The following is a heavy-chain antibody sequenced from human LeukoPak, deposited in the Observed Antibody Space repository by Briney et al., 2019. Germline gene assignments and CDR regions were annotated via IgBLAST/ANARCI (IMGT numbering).Heavy chain of an antibody. J-gene: IGHJ6*02. V-gene: IGHV4-59*01. Sequence: SETLSLTCTASGGSISSYYWSWIRQPPEKGLEWIGYIYYSGSTNYNPSLKSRVTISVDTSKNQFSLKLSSVTAADTAVYYCARGYCSSTSCHGPYYYGMDVWGQGTTVTVSS. CDR2: IYYSGST. CDR3: ARGYCSSTSCHGPYYYGMDV. CDR1: GGSISSYY. D-gene: IGHD2-2*01.